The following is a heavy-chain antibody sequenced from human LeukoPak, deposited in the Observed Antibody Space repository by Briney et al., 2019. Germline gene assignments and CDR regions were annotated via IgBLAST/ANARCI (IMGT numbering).Heavy chain of an antibody. CDR2: TNSDDSRI. Sequence: GGSLRLSCAASGFTLSYHWMHWVRQAPGKGLVWVSRTNSDDSRIIYAESAKGRFTISRDNTKNTLYLQMNSLRAEDTAVYYCVAVAVTSYHWGQGTLVTVSS. J-gene: IGHJ5*02. CDR1: GFTLSYHW. CDR3: VAVAVTSYH. D-gene: IGHD2-21*01. V-gene: IGHV3-74*01.